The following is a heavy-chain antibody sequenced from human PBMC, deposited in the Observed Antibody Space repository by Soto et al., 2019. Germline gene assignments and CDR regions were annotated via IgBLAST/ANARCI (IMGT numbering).Heavy chain of an antibody. J-gene: IGHJ6*02. Sequence: KSSETLSLTCTVSGGSISSSSYYWGWIRQPPGKGLEWIGSIYYSGSTYYNPSLKSRVTISVDTSKNQFSLKLSSVTAADTAVYYCATEISSNQPSLGYYYYGMDVWGQGTTVTVSS. CDR1: GGSISSSSYY. CDR3: ATEISSNQPSLGYYYYGMDV. D-gene: IGHD2-2*01. CDR2: IYYSGST. V-gene: IGHV4-39*01.